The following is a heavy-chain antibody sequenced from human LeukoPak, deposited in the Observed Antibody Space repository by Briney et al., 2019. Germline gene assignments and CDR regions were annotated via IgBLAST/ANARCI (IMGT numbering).Heavy chain of an antibody. CDR1: GYTFTSYG. J-gene: IGHJ3*02. V-gene: IGHV1-18*01. CDR3: ARDFFPHMVRGGLNAFDI. CDR2: ISAYNGNT. D-gene: IGHD3-10*01. Sequence: ASVKVSCKASGYTFTSYGIRWVRQAPGQGLEWMGWISAYNGNTNYAQKLQGRVAMTADTSTNTAYMELRSLRSDDTAVYYCARDFFPHMVRGGLNAFDIWGQGTMVTVSS.